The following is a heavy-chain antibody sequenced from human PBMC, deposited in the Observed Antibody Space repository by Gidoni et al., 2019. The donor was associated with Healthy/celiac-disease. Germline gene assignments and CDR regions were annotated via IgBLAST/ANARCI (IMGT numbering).Heavy chain of an antibody. CDR3: ARGGGYSYVFDY. J-gene: IGHJ4*02. Sequence: QVQLQESGPGLVKPSQTLYPTCTVSGGSISSGSYYWSWIRQPAGKGLEWIGRIYTSGSTNYNPSLKSRVTISVDTSKNQFSLKLSSVTAADTAVYYCARGGGYSYVFDYWGQGTLVTVSS. CDR1: GGSISSGSYY. V-gene: IGHV4-61*02. D-gene: IGHD5-18*01. CDR2: IYTSGST.